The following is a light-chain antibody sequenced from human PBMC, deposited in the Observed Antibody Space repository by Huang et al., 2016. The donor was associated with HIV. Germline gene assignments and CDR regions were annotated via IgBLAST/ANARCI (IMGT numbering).Light chain of an antibody. Sequence: EIVLTQSPRTLSLSPGERATLSCRASQSVSSGYLACYQQKPGQPPRLLIYGASSRATGIPDRFSGGGSGTDFTLSLSRLEPEDFAVYYCRQYGSSPYTFGQGTKLEIK. J-gene: IGKJ2*01. CDR3: RQYGSSPYT. CDR2: GAS. V-gene: IGKV3-20*01. CDR1: QSVSSGY.